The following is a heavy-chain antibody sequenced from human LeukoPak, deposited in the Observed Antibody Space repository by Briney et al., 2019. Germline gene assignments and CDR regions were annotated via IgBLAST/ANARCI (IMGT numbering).Heavy chain of an antibody. CDR3: ARRRYYDSSGLWYYFDS. D-gene: IGHD3-22*01. Sequence: SETLSLTCTVSGDSISGYYWSWIRQPPGKGLEWIGQIFYSGSTNYNPSLKSRVTMSIDTSKNQFSLSLSSVTAADTAVYYCARRRYYDSSGLWYYFDSWGQGTLVTVSS. V-gene: IGHV4-59*08. CDR2: IFYSGST. CDR1: GDSISGYY. J-gene: IGHJ4*02.